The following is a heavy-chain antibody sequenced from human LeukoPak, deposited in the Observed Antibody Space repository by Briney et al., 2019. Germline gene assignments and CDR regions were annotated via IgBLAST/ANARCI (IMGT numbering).Heavy chain of an antibody. CDR3: ARDYDHYYGSGSYLYYFDY. J-gene: IGHJ4*02. CDR1: GFTFSSYW. D-gene: IGHD3-10*01. V-gene: IGHV3-7*01. CDR2: IKQDGSEK. Sequence: PGGSLRLSCAASGFTFSSYWMSWVRQAPGKGLEWVAKIKQDGSEKYYVDSVKGRFTISRDNAKNSLSLQMNSLRAEDTAVYYCARDYDHYYGSGSYLYYFDYWGQGTLVTVSS.